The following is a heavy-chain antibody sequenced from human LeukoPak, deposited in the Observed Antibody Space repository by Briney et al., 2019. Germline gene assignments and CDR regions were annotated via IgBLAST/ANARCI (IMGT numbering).Heavy chain of an antibody. CDR1: GGSISSYY. CDR3: ARHFPSCGADCHPPRAVDY. V-gene: IGHV4-59*08. J-gene: IGHJ4*02. Sequence: SETLSLTCTVSGGSISSYYWSWIRQPPGKGLKWIGNIYYSGYTTYSPSLRSRVTISVDTSKNQFSLNVNSVTAADTAVYYCARHFPSCGADCHPPRAVDYWGQGTLVTVSS. D-gene: IGHD2-21*02. CDR2: IYYSGYT.